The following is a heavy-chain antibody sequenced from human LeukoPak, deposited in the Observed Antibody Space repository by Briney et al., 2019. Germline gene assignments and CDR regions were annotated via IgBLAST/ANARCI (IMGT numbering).Heavy chain of an antibody. J-gene: IGHJ4*02. CDR3: ARDPYSSGWYRPYYFDY. CDR1: GFTVSSNY. Sequence: GGSLRLSCAASGFTVSSNYMSWVRQAPGKGLEWVSVIYSGGSTYYADSVKGRFTISRDNAKNSLYLQMNSLRAEDTAVYYCARDPYSSGWYRPYYFDYWGQGTLVTVSS. D-gene: IGHD6-19*01. CDR2: IYSGGST. V-gene: IGHV3-53*01.